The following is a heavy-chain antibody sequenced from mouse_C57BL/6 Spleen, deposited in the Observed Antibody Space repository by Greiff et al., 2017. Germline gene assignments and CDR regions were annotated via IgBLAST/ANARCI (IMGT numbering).Heavy chain of an antibody. Sequence: EVKLMESGAELVKPGASVKLSCTASGFNIKDYYMHWVKQRTEQGLEWIGRIDPEDGETKYAPKFPGKATITADTSSNTAYLQLSSLTSEDTAVYYCARAIDSSGYNAMDYWGQGTSVTVSS. CDR1: GFNIKDYY. D-gene: IGHD3-2*02. J-gene: IGHJ4*01. V-gene: IGHV14-2*01. CDR2: IDPEDGET. CDR3: ARAIDSSGYNAMDY.